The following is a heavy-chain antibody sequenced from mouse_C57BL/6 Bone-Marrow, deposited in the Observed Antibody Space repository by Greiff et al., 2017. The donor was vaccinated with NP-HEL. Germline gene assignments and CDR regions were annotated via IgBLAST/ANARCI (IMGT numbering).Heavy chain of an antibody. Sequence: EVQVVESGGGLVKPGGSLKPSCAASGFTFSSYAMSWVRQTPEKRLEWVATISDGGSYTYYPDNVKGRFTISRDNAKNNLYLQMSHLKSEDTAMYYCARVYGNFDVWGTGTTVTVSS. V-gene: IGHV5-4*01. CDR1: GFTFSSYA. J-gene: IGHJ1*03. CDR2: ISDGGSYT. D-gene: IGHD2-1*01. CDR3: ARVYGNFDV.